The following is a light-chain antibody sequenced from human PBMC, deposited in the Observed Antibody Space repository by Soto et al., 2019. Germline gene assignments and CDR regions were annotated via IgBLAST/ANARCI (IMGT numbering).Light chain of an antibody. CDR3: VSFTVHYSYV. Sequence: QSVLTQPASVSGSPGQSITISCTGTSGDVGAYDFVSWYQHHPGKAPRLVIYDVSRRPAGASDRFSGSKSGGTASLTISSLQAEDEADYYCVSFTVHYSYVFGTGTKVTVL. J-gene: IGLJ1*01. V-gene: IGLV2-14*01. CDR1: SGDVGAYDF. CDR2: DVS.